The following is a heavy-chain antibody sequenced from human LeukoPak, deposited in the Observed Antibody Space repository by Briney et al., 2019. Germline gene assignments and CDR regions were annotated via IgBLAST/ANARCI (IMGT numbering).Heavy chain of an antibody. Sequence: GGSLRLSCAAYGFTFSNYAMSWVRQAPGKGLEWVSAISGSGDSTYYADSVKGRFTISRDTSGNTLYLQMNSLRAEGSAVYYCARDHSSDVWGQGTTVTVSS. D-gene: IGHD2-21*01. CDR1: GFTFSNYA. V-gene: IGHV3-23*01. J-gene: IGHJ6*02. CDR2: ISGSGDST. CDR3: ARDHSSDV.